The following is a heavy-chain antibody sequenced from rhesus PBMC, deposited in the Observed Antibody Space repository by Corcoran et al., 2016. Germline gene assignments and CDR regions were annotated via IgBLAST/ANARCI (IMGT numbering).Heavy chain of an antibody. V-gene: IGHV3S5*01. D-gene: IGHD6-31*01. CDR2: INNGGGRT. CDR3: AKDSGLRGQRLVPRRYFDY. J-gene: IGHJ4*01. CDR1: GFTFSSYG. Sequence: EVQLVETGGGLVQPGGSLKLSCAASGFTFSSYGMSWVRQAPGKGLEWVSAINNGGGRTYYADSVKGRITISRDNSKNTLSLQMNSLRAEDTAVYYCAKDSGLRGQRLVPRRYFDYWGQGVLVTVSS.